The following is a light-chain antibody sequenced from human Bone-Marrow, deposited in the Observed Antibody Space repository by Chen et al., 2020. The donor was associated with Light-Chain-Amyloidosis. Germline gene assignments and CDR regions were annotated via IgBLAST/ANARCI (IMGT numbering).Light chain of an antibody. V-gene: IGLV3-25*03. Sequence: SYELTQQPSVSVSPGQTDRITCSGDDLPTKYAYWYQQKPGQAPVLVIHRDTERPSGISERFSGSSSGTTATLTISGVQAEDEADYHCQSADSSGTYEVIFGGGTKLTV. CDR3: QSADSSGTYEVI. CDR2: RDT. J-gene: IGLJ2*01. CDR1: DLPTKY.